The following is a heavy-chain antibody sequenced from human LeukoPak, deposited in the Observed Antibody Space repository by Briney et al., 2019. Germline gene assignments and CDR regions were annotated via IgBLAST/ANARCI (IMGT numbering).Heavy chain of an antibody. J-gene: IGHJ4*02. CDR3: AKDRRQWELLTFFDY. D-gene: IGHD1-26*01. CDR1: GFTFSSYG. V-gene: IGHV3-30*02. CDR2: IRYDGSNK. Sequence: TGGSLRLSCAVSGFTFSSYGMHWVRQAPGKGLEWVAFIRYDGSNKYYADSVKGRFTISRDNSKNTLYLQMNSLRAEDTAVYYCAKDRRQWELLTFFDYWGQGTLVTVSS.